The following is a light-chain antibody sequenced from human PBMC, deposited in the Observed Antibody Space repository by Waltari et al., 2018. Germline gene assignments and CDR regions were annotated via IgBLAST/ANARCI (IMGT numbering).Light chain of an antibody. CDR3: CSYVGVTTVL. J-gene: IGLJ2*01. Sequence: QSALTQPASVSGSPGQSITISCTGTNNDVGGYDLVSWYQQHPGKAPKPSIYEVHRRPSGVSNRFSGSKSGNTASLTISGLQAEDEAHYYCCSYVGVTTVLFGGGTTVAV. V-gene: IGLV2-23*01. CDR2: EVH. CDR1: NNDVGGYDL.